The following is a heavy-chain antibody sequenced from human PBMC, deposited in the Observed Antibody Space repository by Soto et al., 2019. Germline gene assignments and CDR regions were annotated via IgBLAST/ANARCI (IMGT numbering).Heavy chain of an antibody. J-gene: IGHJ5*02. V-gene: IGHV1-3*01. CDR1: GYTFTSYA. CDR3: ASVPTPGYCSGGSCYERWFDP. D-gene: IGHD2-15*01. CDR2: INAGNGNT. Sequence: ASVKVSCKASGYTFTSYAMHWVRQAPGQRLEWMGWINAGNGNTKYSQKLQGRVTMTTDTSTSTAYMELRSLRSDDTAVYYCASVPTPGYCSGGSCYERWFDPWGQGTLVTSPQ.